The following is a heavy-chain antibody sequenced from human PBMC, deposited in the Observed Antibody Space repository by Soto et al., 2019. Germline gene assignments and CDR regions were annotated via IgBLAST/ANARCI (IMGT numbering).Heavy chain of an antibody. V-gene: IGHV1-18*04. J-gene: IGHJ6*01. CDR3: ARTDWQPDYLGGFGF. CDR2: ISAYNGDT. D-gene: IGHD3-9*01. Sequence: ASVKVSCKTSGYTFTSHGISWVRWAPGRGLERMGWISAYNGDTKYAQRVQDRVSMTTDTSTATAYIELRSLRFDDTAIYFCARTDWQPDYLGGFGFWGQRTPGT. CDR1: GYTFTSHG.